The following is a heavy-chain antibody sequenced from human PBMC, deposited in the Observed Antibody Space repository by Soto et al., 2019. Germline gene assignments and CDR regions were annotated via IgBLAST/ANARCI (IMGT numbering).Heavy chain of an antibody. D-gene: IGHD2-2*01. CDR2: VYSSGTT. V-gene: IGHV4-4*07. Sequence: PSDTLCLTCSVSGGSINSYWWSWIRQPAGKGLEWIGRVYSSGTTDYNPSLNSRATMSVETSKNQFSLKLTSVTAADTAVYYCARDIGSHAYAEGYWGQGIQVTVSS. CDR1: GGSINSYW. CDR3: ARDIGSHAYAEGY. J-gene: IGHJ4*02.